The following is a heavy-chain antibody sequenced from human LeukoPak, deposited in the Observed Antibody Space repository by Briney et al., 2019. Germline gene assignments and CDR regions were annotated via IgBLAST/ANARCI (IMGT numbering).Heavy chain of an antibody. CDR2: INHSGNT. V-gene: IGHV4-34*01. CDR1: GGSLSGYY. J-gene: IGHJ4*02. D-gene: IGHD1-26*01. CDR3: ARQGSGSSYYYYTFPY. Sequence: PETLSLTCAVYGGSLSGYYWSWIRQPPGKGLEWIGEINHSGNTNYNPSLKSRVTMSVDTSKNHFYVKLSSVTAADTAVYYCARQGSGSSYYYYTFPYWGQGTLVTVSS.